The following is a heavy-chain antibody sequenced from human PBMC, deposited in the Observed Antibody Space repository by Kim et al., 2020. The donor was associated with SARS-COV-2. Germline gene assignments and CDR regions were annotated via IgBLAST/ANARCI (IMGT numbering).Heavy chain of an antibody. CDR2: IIPILGIA. Sequence: SVKVSCKASGGTFSSYAISWVRQAPGQGLEWMGRIIPILGIANYAQKFQGRVTITADKSTSTAYMELSSLRSEDTAVYYCAREGDRSSWSPRSSSGMDVWGQGTTVTVSS. V-gene: IGHV1-69*04. J-gene: IGHJ6*02. CDR1: GGTFSSYA. D-gene: IGHD6-13*01. CDR3: AREGDRSSWSPRSSSGMDV.